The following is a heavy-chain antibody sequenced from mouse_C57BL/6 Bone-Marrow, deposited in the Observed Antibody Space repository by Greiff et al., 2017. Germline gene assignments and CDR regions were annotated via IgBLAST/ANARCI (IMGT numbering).Heavy chain of an antibody. CDR1: GYAFSSSW. V-gene: IGHV1-82*01. CDR2: IYPGDGDT. Sequence: QVQLQQSGPELVKPGASVKISCKASGYAFSSSWMNWVKQRPGKGLEWIGRIYPGDGDTNNNGKFKGKATLTADKSSSTAYRQLSSLTSEDSAVYFCARSGSAGYVDNYYAMDYWGQGTSVTVSS. J-gene: IGHJ4*01. D-gene: IGHD3-2*02. CDR3: ARSGSAGYVDNYYAMDY.